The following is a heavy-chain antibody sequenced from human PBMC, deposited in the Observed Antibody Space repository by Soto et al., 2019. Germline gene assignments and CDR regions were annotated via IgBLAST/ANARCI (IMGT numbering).Heavy chain of an antibody. J-gene: IGHJ4*02. D-gene: IGHD3-16*01. V-gene: IGHV1-2*02. CDR1: GYTFTGYY. CDR2: INPDNGVP. CDR3: ARTDYLFSTLTYYFDY. Sequence: ASVKVSGKGSGYTFTGYYVNWARQAPGQGLEWMGWINPDNGVPNYAQKFQGRVTLSRDTSINTAYMELSRLTSDDTAMYYCARTDYLFSTLTYYFDYWGQGTLVTVSS.